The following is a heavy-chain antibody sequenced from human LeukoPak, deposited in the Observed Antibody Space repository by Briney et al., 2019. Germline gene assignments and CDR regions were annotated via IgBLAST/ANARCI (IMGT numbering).Heavy chain of an antibody. CDR1: GYTFTSYA. Sequence: ASVKVSCKASGYTFTSYAMNWVRQAPGQGLEWMGWINTNTGNPTYAQGFTGRFVFSLDTSVSTAYLQISNLKAEDTAVYYCARELSQDIVVVVAATAYNWFDPWGQGTLVTVSS. CDR2: INTNTGNP. D-gene: IGHD2-15*01. V-gene: IGHV7-4-1*02. J-gene: IGHJ5*02. CDR3: ARELSQDIVVVVAATAYNWFDP.